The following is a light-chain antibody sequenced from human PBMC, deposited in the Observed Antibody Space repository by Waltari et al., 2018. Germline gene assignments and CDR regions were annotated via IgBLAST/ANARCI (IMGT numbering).Light chain of an antibody. Sequence: EKVMTQSPATLSVSPGERATLSCRASQSVNINLAWYQQKPGQVPRLLIYGAATRATGIPARVSGSGSGTEFTLTISSLQSEDFATYYCQQYNSWPWTFGQGTKVEIK. CDR3: QQYNSWPWT. V-gene: IGKV3-15*01. J-gene: IGKJ1*01. CDR1: QSVNIN. CDR2: GAA.